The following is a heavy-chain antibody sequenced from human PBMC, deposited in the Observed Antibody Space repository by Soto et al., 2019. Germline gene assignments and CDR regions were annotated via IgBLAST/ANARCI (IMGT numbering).Heavy chain of an antibody. V-gene: IGHV1-8*01. CDR2: MNPNSGNT. CDR1: GYTFTSYD. D-gene: IGHD3-16*01. J-gene: IGHJ2*01. Sequence: GASVKVSCKASGYTFTSYDINWVRQATGQGLEWMGWMNPNSGNTGYAQKFQGRVTMTRNTSISTAYMELSSLRSEDTAVYYCARDWGGDAGSYWYFDVWGRGTLVTVSS. CDR3: ARDWGGDAGSYWYFDV.